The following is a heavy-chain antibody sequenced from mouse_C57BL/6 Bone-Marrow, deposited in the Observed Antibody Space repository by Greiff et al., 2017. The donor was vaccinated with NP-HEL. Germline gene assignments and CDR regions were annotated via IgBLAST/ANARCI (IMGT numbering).Heavy chain of an antibody. CDR2: ISYDGSN. J-gene: IGHJ3*01. CDR1: GYSITSGYY. V-gene: IGHV3-6*01. CDR3: ARRPY. Sequence: VQLKESGPGLVKPSQSLSLTCSVTGYSITSGYYWNWIRQFPGNKLEWMGYISYDGSNNYNPSLKNRISITRDTSKNQFFLKLNSVTTEDTATYYCARRPYWGQGTLVTVSA.